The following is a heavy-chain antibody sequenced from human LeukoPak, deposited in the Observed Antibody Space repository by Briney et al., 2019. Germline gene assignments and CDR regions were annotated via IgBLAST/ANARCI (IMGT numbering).Heavy chain of an antibody. CDR2: ISGSGGST. J-gene: IGHJ4*02. Sequence: PGGSLRLSCAASGFTFSSYAMSWVRQAPGKGLEWVSAISGSGGSTYYADSVKGRFTISRDNSKNTLYLQMNSLRAEDTAVYYCAKTPADFRSGYYYFDYWGQGTLVTVSS. D-gene: IGHD3-3*01. CDR1: GFTFSSYA. CDR3: AKTPADFRSGYYYFDY. V-gene: IGHV3-23*01.